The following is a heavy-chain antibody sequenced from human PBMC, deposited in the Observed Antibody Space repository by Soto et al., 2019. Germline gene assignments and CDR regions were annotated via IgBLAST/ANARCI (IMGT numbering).Heavy chain of an antibody. Sequence: SETLSLTCTVSGGSISSGDYYWSWIRQPPGKGLERIGYIYYSGSTYYNPSLKSRVTISVDTSKNQFSLKLSSVTAADTAVYYCARDSYDFWSGTIDYWGQGTLVTVSS. CDR3: ARDSYDFWSGTIDY. J-gene: IGHJ4*02. CDR2: IYYSGST. D-gene: IGHD3-3*01. V-gene: IGHV4-30-4*01. CDR1: GGSISSGDYY.